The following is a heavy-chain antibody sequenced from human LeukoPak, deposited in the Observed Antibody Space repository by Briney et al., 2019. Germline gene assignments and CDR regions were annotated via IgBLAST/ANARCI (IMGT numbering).Heavy chain of an antibody. CDR2: ISYDGSDK. Sequence: GGSLRLSCAASGFTFSRYAMHWVRQAPGRVLEWVAVISYDGSDKYYADSVKGRFTISRDNSKNTLSLQMNSLRAEDTAVYYCARPHVEEWELPPLEYWGQGTLVTVSS. CDR3: ARPHVEEWELPPLEY. D-gene: IGHD1-26*01. V-gene: IGHV3-30*01. CDR1: GFTFSRYA. J-gene: IGHJ4*02.